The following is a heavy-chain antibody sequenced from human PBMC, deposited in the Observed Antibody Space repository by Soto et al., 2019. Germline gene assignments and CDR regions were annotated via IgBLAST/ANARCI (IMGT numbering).Heavy chain of an antibody. V-gene: IGHV3-30-3*01. CDR1: GFTFSSYA. J-gene: IGHJ6*01. CDR3: ARGEEGSGWYLSGMDV. Sequence: QVQLVESGGGVVQPGRSLRLSCAASGFTFSSYAMHWVRQAPGKGLEWVAVISYDGSNKYYADSVKGRFTISRDNSKNTLYLQMNSLRAEDTAVYYCARGEEGSGWYLSGMDVW. CDR2: ISYDGSNK. D-gene: IGHD6-19*01.